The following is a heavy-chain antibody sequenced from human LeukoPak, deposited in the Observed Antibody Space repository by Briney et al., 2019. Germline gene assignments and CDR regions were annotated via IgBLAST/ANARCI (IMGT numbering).Heavy chain of an antibody. Sequence: PSETLSLTCTVSGGFISRDSWSWIRQPPGKGLEWIGYISHSGSTDYKPSLESRVTISVDTSKNQFSLKLSSVTAADTAVYYCARGGIAAADLVDYWGQGTLVTVSS. D-gene: IGHD6-13*01. CDR3: ARGGIAAADLVDY. CDR1: GGFISRDS. J-gene: IGHJ4*02. CDR2: ISHSGST. V-gene: IGHV4-59*12.